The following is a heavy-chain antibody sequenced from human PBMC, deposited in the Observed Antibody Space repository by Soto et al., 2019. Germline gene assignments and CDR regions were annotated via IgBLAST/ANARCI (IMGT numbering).Heavy chain of an antibody. CDR1: GGSISSNTYY. CDR3: ARNSRYCSKEVTYDSPRPFEV. J-gene: IGHJ3*01. D-gene: IGHD6-13*01. V-gene: IGHV4-39*01. CDR2: IYHSGST. Sequence: QLQLQESGPGLVKPSETLSLTCTVSGGSISSNTYYWGWIRQPPGKGLDWMGSIYHSGSTYYNPPANNALSIPLNAAKTASSLKLHSVTAPDPAVQYCARNSRYCSKEVTYDSPRPFEVWGQGTMVTVSS.